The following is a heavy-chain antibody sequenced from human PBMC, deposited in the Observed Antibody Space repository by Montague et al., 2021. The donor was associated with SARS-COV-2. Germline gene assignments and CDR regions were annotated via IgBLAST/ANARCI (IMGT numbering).Heavy chain of an antibody. D-gene: IGHD3-22*01. CDR1: GGSISSGGYY. J-gene: IGHJ2*01. CDR2: IYYSGST. Sequence: TLSLTCTVSGGSISSGGYYWSWIPQHPGKGLEWIGYIYYSGSTSYNPSLKSRVTISVETPKNQFSLKMSSVTAADTAVYYCARSPEPMIILIITSLNWYFDLWGRGTLVTVSS. CDR3: ARSPEPMIILIITSLNWYFDL. V-gene: IGHV4-31*03.